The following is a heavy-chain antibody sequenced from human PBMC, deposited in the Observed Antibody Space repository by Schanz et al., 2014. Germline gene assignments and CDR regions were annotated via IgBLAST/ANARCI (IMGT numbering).Heavy chain of an antibody. Sequence: QVQLVESGGGLVKPGGSLRLSCAASGFTFSDYYMSWIRQAPGKGLEWVSYISGTTTYTNYADSVKGRFTISRDNAKSSLYLQMNSLRAEDTAVYYCARANYRRKINFDYWGRGTLVTDSS. J-gene: IGHJ4*02. CDR3: ARANYRRKINFDY. D-gene: IGHD3-10*01. CDR1: GFTFSDYY. V-gene: IGHV3-11*05. CDR2: ISGTTTYT.